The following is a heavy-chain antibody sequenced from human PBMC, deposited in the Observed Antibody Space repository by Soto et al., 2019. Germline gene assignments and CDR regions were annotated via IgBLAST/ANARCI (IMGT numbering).Heavy chain of an antibody. V-gene: IGHV3-33*01. CDR3: ARGDYYDSSGYYYRGKGAFDI. CDR1: GFTFSSYG. CDR2: IWYDGSNK. Sequence: QVQLVESGGGVVQPGRSLRLSCAASGFTFSSYGIHWVRQAPGKGLEWVAVIWYDGSNKYYADSVKGRFTISRDNSKNPLYLQMNSLRAEDTAVYYCARGDYYDSSGYYYRGKGAFDIWGQGTMVTVSS. J-gene: IGHJ3*02. D-gene: IGHD3-22*01.